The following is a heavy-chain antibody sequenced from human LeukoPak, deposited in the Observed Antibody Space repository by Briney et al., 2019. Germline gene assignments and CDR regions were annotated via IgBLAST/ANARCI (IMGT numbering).Heavy chain of an antibody. CDR3: AKVQRDFVVVVAATRDYYYYGMDV. CDR1: GFTFSTYA. J-gene: IGHJ6*02. D-gene: IGHD2-15*01. CDR2: ISGRGGST. Sequence: GGSLRLSCEASGFTFSTYAMSWVRQAPGKGLEWVSAISGRGGSTYYADSVKGRFTISRDNSKNTLYLQMNSLRAEDTAVYYCAKVQRDFVVVVAATRDYYYYGMDVWGQGTTATVSS. V-gene: IGHV3-23*01.